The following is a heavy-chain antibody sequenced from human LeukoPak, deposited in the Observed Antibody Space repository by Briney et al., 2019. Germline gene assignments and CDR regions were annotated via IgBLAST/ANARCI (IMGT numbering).Heavy chain of an antibody. CDR1: GGSISSSTYY. CDR3: ARQGYSSSWARGGGFYYYYYMDV. D-gene: IGHD6-13*01. Sequence: RPSETLSLTCTVSGGSISSSTYYWGWIRQPPGKGLEWIGYIYYSGSTNYNPSLKSRVTISVDTSKNQFSLKLSSVTAADTAVYYCARQGYSSSWARGGGFYYYYYMDVWGKGTTVTISS. V-gene: IGHV4-61*05. CDR2: IYYSGST. J-gene: IGHJ6*03.